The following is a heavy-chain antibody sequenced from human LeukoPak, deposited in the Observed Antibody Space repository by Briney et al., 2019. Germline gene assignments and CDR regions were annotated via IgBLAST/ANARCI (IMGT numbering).Heavy chain of an antibody. V-gene: IGHV3-30*04. CDR1: GFTFSSYA. J-gene: IGHJ4*02. Sequence: GGSLRLSCAASGFTFSSYAIHWVRQAPGKGLEWVAFLSNNGRNKDYADSVKGRFTISRDNSKNTLYLQMNSLRVEDTAVYYCARDRHIAAAGYYFDYWGQGTLVTVSS. CDR2: LSNNGRNK. D-gene: IGHD6-25*01. CDR3: ARDRHIAAAGYYFDY.